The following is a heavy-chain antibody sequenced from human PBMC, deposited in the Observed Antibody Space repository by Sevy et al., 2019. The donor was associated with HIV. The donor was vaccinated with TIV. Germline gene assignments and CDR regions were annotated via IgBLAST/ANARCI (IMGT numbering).Heavy chain of an antibody. Sequence: ASVKVSCKASGYTFTVYYLHWLRQAPGQGLEWMGWINPNTGATNYAQKFKGRVTMTRDTSMSTAFMDLTRLRSDDTAVYYCAKLLIVVDNGFDVWGQGTMVTVSS. V-gene: IGHV1-2*02. CDR2: INPNTGAT. CDR1: GYTFTVYY. CDR3: AKLLIVVDNGFDV. D-gene: IGHD3-22*01. J-gene: IGHJ3*01.